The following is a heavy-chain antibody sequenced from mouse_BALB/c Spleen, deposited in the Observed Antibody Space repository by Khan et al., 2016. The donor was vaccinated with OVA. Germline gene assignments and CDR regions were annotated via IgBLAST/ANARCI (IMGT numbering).Heavy chain of an antibody. CDR2: ISTYYGDA. CDR1: GYTFTDFA. V-gene: IGHV1S137*01. CDR3: VRGGGHYRFAY. D-gene: IGHD2-1*01. Sequence: QVQLKQSGAELVRPGVSVKISCKGSGYTFTDFAMHWVKQSHAKSLEWIGVISTYYGDANYNQNFKGQATMTVDKSSSTAYMELARLTSEDSAIYYCVRGGGHYRFAYWGQGTLVTVSA. J-gene: IGHJ3*01.